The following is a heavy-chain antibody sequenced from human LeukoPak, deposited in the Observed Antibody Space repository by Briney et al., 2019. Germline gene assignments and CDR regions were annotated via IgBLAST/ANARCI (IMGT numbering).Heavy chain of an antibody. V-gene: IGHV4-39*01. CDR3: ARRGLVVVPL. CDR1: GGSVSTTSSY. CDR2: IYYGGST. Sequence: PSETLSLTSTVSGGSVSTTSSYSVCVRQPPGEGLGWVGSIYYGGSTHYNPSLKSRLTISVDTSKNQFSLKLTSVTAADTAVYYCARRGLVVVPLWGQGILVTVSS. J-gene: IGHJ4*02. D-gene: IGHD2-21*01.